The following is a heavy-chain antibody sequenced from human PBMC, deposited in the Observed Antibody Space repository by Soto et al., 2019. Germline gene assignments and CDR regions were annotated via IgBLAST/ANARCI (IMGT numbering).Heavy chain of an antibody. CDR1: GGSLGRRDW. CDR2: IYLNGGS. CDR3: VKKGEYSLHY. V-gene: IGHV4-4*02. Sequence: PSETLSLTCAVSGGSLGRRDWWSWVRQPPGKGLEWIGQIYLNGGSTYDPSLKTRVAISVDMSKNLLSLELRSVTTADTAVYYCVKKGEYSLHYWGQGALVTVSS. D-gene: IGHD4-17*01. J-gene: IGHJ4*02.